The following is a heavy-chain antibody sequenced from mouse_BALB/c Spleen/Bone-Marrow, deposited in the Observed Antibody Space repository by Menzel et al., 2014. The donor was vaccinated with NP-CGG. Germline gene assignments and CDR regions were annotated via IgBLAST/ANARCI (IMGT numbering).Heavy chain of an antibody. Sequence: QVQLQQPGAELVRPGTSVKVSCKASGYAFTNYLIEWVKQRPGQGLEWIGVINPGSGGTNYNEKFKGKATLTADKSSSTAYMQLSSLTSDDSAVYFRAREVRRNYAMDYWGQGTSVTVSS. J-gene: IGHJ4*01. V-gene: IGHV1-54*03. D-gene: IGHD2-14*01. CDR3: AREVRRNYAMDY. CDR2: INPGSGGT. CDR1: GYAFTNYL.